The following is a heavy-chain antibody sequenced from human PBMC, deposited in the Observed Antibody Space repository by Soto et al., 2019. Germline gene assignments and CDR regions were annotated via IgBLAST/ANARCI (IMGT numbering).Heavy chain of an antibody. Sequence: SATLPLTCPASGASMSSYYWTWIRQPPGKGLGWIGFINYGGGTVYNPALKSRVTVTVETSKKQFSLNLSSVTAADTAVYYGVGSRYGGVGATDFESWGRGALVTVSS. CDR1: GASMSSYY. J-gene: IGHJ4*02. D-gene: IGHD1-26*01. V-gene: IGHV4-59*01. CDR3: VGSRYGGVGATDFES. CDR2: INYGGGT.